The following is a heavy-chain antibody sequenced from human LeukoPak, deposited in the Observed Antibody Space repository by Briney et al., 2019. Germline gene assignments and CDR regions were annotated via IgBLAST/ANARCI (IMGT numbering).Heavy chain of an antibody. CDR1: GYTFTSYD. CDR3: VKIGDSGSFPN. Sequence: GASVKVSCKASGYTFTSYDINWVRQATGQGLEFMGWMNPDTGNTGYAQRFQGRDTMTRSTSITTAYMELTSLTSEDTAVYYCVKIGDSGSFPNWGQGTLVTVSS. V-gene: IGHV1-8*01. CDR2: MNPDTGNT. D-gene: IGHD1-26*01. J-gene: IGHJ4*02.